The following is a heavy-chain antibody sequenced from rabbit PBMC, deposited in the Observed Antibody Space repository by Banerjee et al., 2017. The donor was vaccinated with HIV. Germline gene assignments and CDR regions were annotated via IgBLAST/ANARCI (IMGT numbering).Heavy chain of an antibody. J-gene: IGHJ4*01. D-gene: IGHD4-1*01. V-gene: IGHV1S45*01. CDR1: GFSFSSSYW. Sequence: QEQLEESGGDLVKPEGSLTLTCTASGFSFSSSYWICWVRQAPGKGLEWITCIYAGSSGSTDYANWAKGRFTISKTSSTTVTLQMTSLTAADTATYLCARDLAGVIGWNFNLWGPGTLVTVS. CDR3: ARDLAGVIGWNFNL. CDR2: IYAGSSGST.